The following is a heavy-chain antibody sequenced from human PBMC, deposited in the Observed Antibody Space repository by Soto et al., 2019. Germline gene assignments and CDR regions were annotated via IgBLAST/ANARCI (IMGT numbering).Heavy chain of an antibody. CDR3: ARDRIAAAGTDPDAFDI. CDR2: INPNSGGT. D-gene: IGHD6-13*01. Sequence: QVQLVQSGAEVKKPGASVKVSCKASGYTFTGYYMHWVRQAPGQGLEWMGWINPNSGGTNYAQKFQGWVTMTRDTSISTAYMELSRLRSDDTAVYYCARDRIAAAGTDPDAFDIWGQGTMVTVSS. J-gene: IGHJ3*02. CDR1: GYTFTGYY. V-gene: IGHV1-2*04.